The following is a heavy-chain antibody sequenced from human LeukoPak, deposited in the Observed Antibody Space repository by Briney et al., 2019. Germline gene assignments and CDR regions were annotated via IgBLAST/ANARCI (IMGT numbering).Heavy chain of an antibody. Sequence: PGGSLRLSXAASGFTFSSYWMSWVRQAPGKGLEWVANIKQDGSEKYYVDSVKGRFTVSRDNAKNSLSLQMNNLRAEDTAKYYCARAYSSSSEDAFDIWGQGTMVTVFS. D-gene: IGHD6-6*01. V-gene: IGHV3-7*03. CDR2: IKQDGSEK. J-gene: IGHJ3*02. CDR1: GFTFSSYW. CDR3: ARAYSSSSEDAFDI.